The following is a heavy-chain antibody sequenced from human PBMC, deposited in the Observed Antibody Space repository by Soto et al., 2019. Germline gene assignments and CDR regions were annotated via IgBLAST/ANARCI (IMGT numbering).Heavy chain of an antibody. CDR3: TSQIATGY. V-gene: IGHV3-30*03. J-gene: IGHJ4*02. CDR1: GFTFRNFG. Sequence: QVQLVESGGGVVQPGRSLRLSCAASGFTFRNFGMHWVRQAPGQGLEWVSVISNDGNTKYYADSVKGRFTISRDNSENTLYLQMNSLRGDDTAFYYCTSQIATGYWGQGTLVTVSS. D-gene: IGHD6-13*01. CDR2: ISNDGNTK.